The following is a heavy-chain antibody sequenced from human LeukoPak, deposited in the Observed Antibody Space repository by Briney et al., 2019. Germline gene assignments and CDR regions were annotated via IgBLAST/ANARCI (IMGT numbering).Heavy chain of an antibody. V-gene: IGHV4-39*07. Sequence: SETLSLTCTVSGGSISSSSYYWGWIRQPPGKGLEWIGSIYYSGSTYYNPSLKSRVTMSVDTSKNQFSLKLSSVTAADTAVYYCARTSTSGWYFDLWGRGTLVTVSS. CDR2: IYYSGST. D-gene: IGHD3-16*01. J-gene: IGHJ2*01. CDR1: GGSISSSSYY. CDR3: ARTSTSGWYFDL.